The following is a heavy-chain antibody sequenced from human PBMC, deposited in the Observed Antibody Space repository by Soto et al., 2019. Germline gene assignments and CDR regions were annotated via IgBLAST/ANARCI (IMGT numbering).Heavy chain of an antibody. V-gene: IGHV4-39*01. CDR3: ARQRITMVRGVIPAYNWFDP. D-gene: IGHD3-10*01. CDR2: IYYSGST. CDR1: GGSISSSSYY. Sequence: QLPLQESGPGLVKPSETLSLTCTVSGGSISSSSYYWGWIRQPPGKGLEWIGSIYYSGSTYYNPSLKSRVTISVDTSKNQFSLKLSSVTAADTAVYYCARQRITMVRGVIPAYNWFDPWGQGTLVTVSS. J-gene: IGHJ5*02.